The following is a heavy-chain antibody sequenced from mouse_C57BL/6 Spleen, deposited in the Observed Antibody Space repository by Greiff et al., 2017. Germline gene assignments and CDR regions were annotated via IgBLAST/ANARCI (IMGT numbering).Heavy chain of an antibody. V-gene: IGHV1-80*01. D-gene: IGHD2-4*01. CDR2: IYPGDGDT. CDR1: GYAFSSYW. Sequence: VKLMESGAELVKPGASVKISCKASGYAFSSYWMNWVKQRPGKGLEWIGQIYPGDGDTNYNGKFKGKATLTADKSSSTAYMQLSSLTSEDSAVYFCARLYDYEGFDYWGQGTTLTVSS. CDR3: ARLYDYEGFDY. J-gene: IGHJ2*01.